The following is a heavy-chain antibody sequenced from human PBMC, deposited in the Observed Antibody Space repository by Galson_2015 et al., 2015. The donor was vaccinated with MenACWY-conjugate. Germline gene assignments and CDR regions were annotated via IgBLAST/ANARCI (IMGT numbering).Heavy chain of an antibody. J-gene: IGHJ4*02. V-gene: IGHV1-69*01. CDR3: ARDYYDSSGYYYPTN. CDR1: GGTFSSYA. CDR2: IIPIFGTA. Sequence: SCKASGGTFSSYAISWVRQAPGQGLEWMGGIIPIFGTANYAQKFQGRVTITADESTSTAYMELSSLRSEDTAVHYCARDYYDSSGYYYPTNWGQGTLVTVSS. D-gene: IGHD3-22*01.